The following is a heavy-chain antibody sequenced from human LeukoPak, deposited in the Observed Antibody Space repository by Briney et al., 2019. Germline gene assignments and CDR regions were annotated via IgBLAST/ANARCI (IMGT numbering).Heavy chain of an antibody. J-gene: IGHJ3*02. Sequence: HAGGSLRLSGSDSGFTFTGYTMDWRAQGPGKGLEWGAVISYDGSNKYYADSVKGRFTISRDNSKNTLYLQMNSLRAEDTAVYYCARESRAHLNAFDIWGQGTMVTVSS. CDR3: ARESRAHLNAFDI. CDR2: ISYDGSNK. CDR1: GFTFTGYT. V-gene: IGHV3-30*04.